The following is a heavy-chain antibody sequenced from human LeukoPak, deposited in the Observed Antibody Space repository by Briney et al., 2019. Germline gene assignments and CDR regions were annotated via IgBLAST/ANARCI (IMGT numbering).Heavy chain of an antibody. CDR2: ITNSGNSK. Sequence: PGGSLRLSCAASEFTFSSYSMNWVRQAPGKGLEWVSYITNSGNSKSYADSVKGRFTISRDNTKNSLYLQMNGLRAEDTAVYYCARALEYSSSSPLDYWGQGTLVTVSS. V-gene: IGHV3-48*01. CDR3: ARALEYSSSSPLDY. CDR1: EFTFSSYS. J-gene: IGHJ4*02. D-gene: IGHD6-6*01.